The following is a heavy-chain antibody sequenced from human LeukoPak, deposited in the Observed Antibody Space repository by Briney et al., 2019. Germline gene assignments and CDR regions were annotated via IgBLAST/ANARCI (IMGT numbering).Heavy chain of an antibody. CDR1: GGTFSSYA. CDR3: ARGGYSYGAIDY. J-gene: IGHJ4*02. CDR2: IIPIFDTA. Sequence: SVKVSCKASGGTFSSYAISWVRQAPGQGLEWMGGIIPIFDTANYAQKFQGRVTITADESTSTAYMELSSLRSEDTAVYYCARGGYSYGAIDYWGQGTLVTVSS. D-gene: IGHD5-18*01. V-gene: IGHV1-69*13.